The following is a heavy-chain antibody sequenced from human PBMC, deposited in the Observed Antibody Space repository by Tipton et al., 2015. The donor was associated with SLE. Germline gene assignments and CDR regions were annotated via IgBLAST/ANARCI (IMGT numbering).Heavy chain of an antibody. V-gene: IGHV1-69*09. CDR2: IIPTLGIA. J-gene: IGHJ3*01. D-gene: IGHD3-10*01. CDR3: ARRYGSGTPFTA. CDR1: GYTFTSYG. Sequence: QLVQSGAEVKKPGASVKVSCKASGYTFTSYGISWVRQAPGQGLEWMGRIIPTLGIANYAQKFQGRVTITADKSTSTAYMELSSLRSEDTAVYYCARRYGSGTPFTAWGQGTMVTVSS.